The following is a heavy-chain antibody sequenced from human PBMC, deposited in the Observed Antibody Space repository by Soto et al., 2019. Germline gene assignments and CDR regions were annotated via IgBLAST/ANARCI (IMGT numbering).Heavy chain of an antibody. Sequence: GESLKISCKGSGYNFSSQWIAWVRQKPGKGLEWMGIVYPGDAETRYSPSFQGQVTMSADKSIDTAYLQWSSLEASDTAIYYCAKSEALEIWGQGTMVAVSS. CDR3: AKSEALEI. CDR2: VYPGDAET. V-gene: IGHV5-51*01. CDR1: GYNFSSQW. J-gene: IGHJ3*02.